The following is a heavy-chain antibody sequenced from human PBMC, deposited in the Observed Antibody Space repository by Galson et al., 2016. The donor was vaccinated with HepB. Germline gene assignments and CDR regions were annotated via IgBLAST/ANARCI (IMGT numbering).Heavy chain of an antibody. CDR1: GFTFSSYA. Sequence: SLRLSCAASGFTFSSYAMHWVRQPPGKGLEWVAVISYDGINKYYVDSVNGRFTISRDNSKNTLFLQMTSVRPEDTALYYCAKDSPIGVSSADYGFWGQGILVTVSS. J-gene: IGHJ4*02. CDR2: ISYDGINK. D-gene: IGHD4/OR15-4a*01. CDR3: AKDSPIGVSSADYGF. V-gene: IGHV3-30*18.